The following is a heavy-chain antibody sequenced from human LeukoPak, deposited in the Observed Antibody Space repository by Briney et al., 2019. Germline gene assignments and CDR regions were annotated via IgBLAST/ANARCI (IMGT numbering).Heavy chain of an antibody. CDR2: INSDGSTT. J-gene: IGHJ4*02. Sequence: GGSLRLSCAASGFTFSSYWMHWVRQAPGKGLVWVSRINSDGSTTNYADYVRGRFTISRDNAKNTLYLQMNSLRAEDTAVYYCARRSSGSPPYYFDYWGQGTLVTVSS. CDR3: ARRSSGSPPYYFDY. D-gene: IGHD1-26*01. CDR1: GFTFSSYW. V-gene: IGHV3-74*01.